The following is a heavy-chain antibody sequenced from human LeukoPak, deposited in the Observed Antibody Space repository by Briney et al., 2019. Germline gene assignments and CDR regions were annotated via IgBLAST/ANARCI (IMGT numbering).Heavy chain of an antibody. V-gene: IGHV3-21*01. D-gene: IGHD5-18*01. CDR3: ARFGKRPGYTYGSESRETDYYFDY. CDR2: ISSSSSYI. J-gene: IGHJ4*02. CDR1: GFTFSSYS. Sequence: GGSLRLSCAASGFTFSSYSMNWVRQAPGKGLEWVSSISSSSSYIYYADSVKGRFTISRDNAKNSLYLQMNSLRDEDTAVYYCARFGKRPGYTYGSESRETDYYFDYWGQGTLVTVSS.